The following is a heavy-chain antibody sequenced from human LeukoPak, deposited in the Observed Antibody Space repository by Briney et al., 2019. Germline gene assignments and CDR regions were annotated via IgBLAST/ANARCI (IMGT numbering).Heavy chain of an antibody. CDR3: ANNFDY. Sequence: PGRSLRLSCAASGFIFSNYGMHWVRQAPGKGLEWVAVIWHDGSNKYYADSVKGRFTISRDNSKNTVYLQMNSLRAEDTAVYYCANNFDYWGQGTLVTVPS. CDR1: GFIFSNYG. CDR2: IWHDGSNK. V-gene: IGHV3-33*06. J-gene: IGHJ4*02.